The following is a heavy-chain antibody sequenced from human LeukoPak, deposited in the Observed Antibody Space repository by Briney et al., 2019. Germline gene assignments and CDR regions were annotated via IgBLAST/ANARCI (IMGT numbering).Heavy chain of an antibody. CDR2: ISSSGTTM. V-gene: IGHV3-48*03. CDR3: VRRGSSTSFEY. J-gene: IGHJ4*02. D-gene: IGHD5/OR15-5a*01. CDR1: GFTFRNYE. Sequence: GGSLILSCTASGFTFRNYEMTWVRQAPGKGLEWVSYISSSGTTMFYADSVKGRFTISRDNAQNSLYLQMNSLRADDTGVYYCVRRGSSTSFEYWGQGTQVTVSS.